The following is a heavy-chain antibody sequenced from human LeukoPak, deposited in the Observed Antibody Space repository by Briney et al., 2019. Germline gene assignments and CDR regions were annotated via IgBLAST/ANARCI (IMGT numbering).Heavy chain of an antibody. D-gene: IGHD2-15*01. CDR2: INTDSGNP. J-gene: IGHJ5*02. CDR1: GYTFTSNA. V-gene: IGHV7-4-1*02. CDR3: ARGIGYCSDFSCHLDP. Sequence: GASVKVSCKASGYTFTSNALNWVRQSPGQGLEWMGWINTDSGNPTYAQGFTGRFVFSLDTSVSTAYLQINSLEAEDTAMYCCARGIGYCSDFSCHLDPWGQGTLVTVSS.